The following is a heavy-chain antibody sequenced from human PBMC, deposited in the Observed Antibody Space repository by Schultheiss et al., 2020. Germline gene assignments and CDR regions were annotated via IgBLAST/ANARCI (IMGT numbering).Heavy chain of an antibody. D-gene: IGHD6-13*01. Sequence: SETLSLTCTVSGGSISSGSYYWSWIRQPAGKGLEWIGRIYTSGSTYYNPSLKSRVTISVDTSKNQFSLKLSSVTAADTAVYYCARDRSSSWAYYYYGMDVWGQGTTVTVSS. V-gene: IGHV4-61*02. CDR2: IYTSGST. J-gene: IGHJ6*02. CDR3: ARDRSSSWAYYYYGMDV. CDR1: GGSISSGSYY.